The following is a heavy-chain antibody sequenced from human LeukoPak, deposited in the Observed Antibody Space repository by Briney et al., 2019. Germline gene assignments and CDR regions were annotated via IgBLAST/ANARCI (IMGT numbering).Heavy chain of an antibody. D-gene: IGHD1-26*01. J-gene: IGHJ4*02. Sequence: PSETLSLTCAVSGGSISSSNWWSWVRQPPGKGLEWIGEIYHSGSTNYNPSLKSRVTISVDKSKNQFSLKLSSVTAADTAVYYCARAHYSGSRGIDYWGQGTLVTVPS. CDR3: ARAHYSGSRGIDY. V-gene: IGHV4-4*02. CDR1: GGSISSSNW. CDR2: IYHSGST.